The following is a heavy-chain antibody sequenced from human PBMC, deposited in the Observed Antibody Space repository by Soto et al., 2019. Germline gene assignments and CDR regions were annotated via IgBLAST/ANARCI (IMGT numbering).Heavy chain of an antibody. J-gene: IGHJ6*02. V-gene: IGHV3-30-3*01. Sequence: QVQLVESGGGVVQPGRSLRLSWAASGFTFSSYAMHWVRQAPGKGLEWVAVISYDGSNKYYADSVKGRFTISRDNSKNTLYLQMNSLTAEDTAVYYCARDYLRENYYYYGIDVWGQGTTVTVSS. CDR2: ISYDGSNK. D-gene: IGHD3-16*01. CDR1: GFTFSSYA. CDR3: ARDYLRENYYYYGIDV.